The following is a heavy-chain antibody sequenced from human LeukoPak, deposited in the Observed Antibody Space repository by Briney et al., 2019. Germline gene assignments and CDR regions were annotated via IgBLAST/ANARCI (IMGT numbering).Heavy chain of an antibody. Sequence: PGGSLRLSCAASGFTFSTYAMHWVRQAPGKGLEYVSAISSNGGSTYYANSAKGRFTISRDNSKNTLYLQMDSLRAEDTAVHYCARAFLAYCGGDCYHQPYYFDYWGQGTLVTVSS. CDR2: ISSNGGST. CDR3: ARAFLAYCGGDCYHQPYYFDY. CDR1: GFTFSTYA. J-gene: IGHJ4*02. V-gene: IGHV3-64*01. D-gene: IGHD2-21*02.